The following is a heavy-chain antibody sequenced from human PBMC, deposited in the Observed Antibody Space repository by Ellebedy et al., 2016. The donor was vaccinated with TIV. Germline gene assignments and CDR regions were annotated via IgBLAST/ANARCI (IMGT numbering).Heavy chain of an antibody. Sequence: SQTLSLTXAISGDSVSTNSGTWNWIRQSPSRGLEWLGRTYYRSKWFNDYAVSVKSRITINPDTSKNQVSLQLSSVTPEDTAVYYCARIRSTSDFFDYWGQGTLVTVSS. J-gene: IGHJ4*02. CDR3: ARIRSTSDFFDY. D-gene: IGHD3-3*01. V-gene: IGHV6-1*01. CDR1: GDSVSTNSGT. CDR2: TYYRSKWFN.